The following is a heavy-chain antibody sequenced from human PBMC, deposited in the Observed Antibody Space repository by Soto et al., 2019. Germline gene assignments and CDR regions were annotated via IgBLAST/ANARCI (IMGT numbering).Heavy chain of an antibody. CDR3: ARASNGWYYDY. Sequence: QAQLVESGGGVVQPGRSLRLSCAASGFTFSRYAMHWVRQAPGKGLEWVAVISYDGSNKYYADSVKGRFTISRDTSKNTLYLQMNSLRAEDTAVYYCARASNGWYYDYWGQGTLVTVSS. D-gene: IGHD6-19*01. CDR1: GFTFSRYA. V-gene: IGHV3-30-3*01. J-gene: IGHJ4*02. CDR2: ISYDGSNK.